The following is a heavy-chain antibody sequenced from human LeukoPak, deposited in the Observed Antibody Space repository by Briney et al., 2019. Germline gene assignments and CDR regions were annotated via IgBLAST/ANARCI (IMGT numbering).Heavy chain of an antibody. CDR1: GYTFTGYY. V-gene: IGHV1-2*02. CDR3: ARECSVAGTDYSWFDP. J-gene: IGHJ5*02. Sequence: ASVKVSCKASGYTFTGYYMHWVRQAPGQGLEWMGWINPNSGGTNYAQKFQGRVTMTRDTSISTAYMELSRLRSGDTAVYYCARECSVAGTDYSWFDPWGQGTLVTVSS. D-gene: IGHD6-19*01. CDR2: INPNSGGT.